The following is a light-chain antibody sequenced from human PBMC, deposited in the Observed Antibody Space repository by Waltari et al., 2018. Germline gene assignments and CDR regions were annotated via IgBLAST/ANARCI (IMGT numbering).Light chain of an antibody. Sequence: DIQMTQSPSSLSAYVGDRVTITCRASQSISSYLNWYQQKPGKAPKVPSYAASSLQSGVPSRFSGSGSATDFTLTISSLQPEDFATYYCQQSYSTPPNTFGQGTKLEIK. J-gene: IGKJ2*01. CDR1: QSISSY. V-gene: IGKV1-39*01. CDR3: QQSYSTPPNT. CDR2: AAS.